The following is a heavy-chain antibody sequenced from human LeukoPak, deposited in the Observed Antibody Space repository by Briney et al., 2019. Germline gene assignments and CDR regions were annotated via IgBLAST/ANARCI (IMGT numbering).Heavy chain of an antibody. Sequence: GGSLRLSCAASGFTFSNAWMSWVRQAPGKGLEWVSAISGSGGSTYYADSVKGRFTISRDNSKNTLYLQMNSLRAEDTAVYYCAKRGAEVGASVAPGDYWGQGTLLTVSS. D-gene: IGHD1-26*01. CDR1: GFTFSNAW. J-gene: IGHJ4*02. V-gene: IGHV3-23*01. CDR3: AKRGAEVGASVAPGDY. CDR2: ISGSGGST.